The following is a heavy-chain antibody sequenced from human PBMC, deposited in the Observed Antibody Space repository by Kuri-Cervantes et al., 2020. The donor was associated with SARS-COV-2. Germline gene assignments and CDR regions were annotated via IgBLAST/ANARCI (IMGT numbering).Heavy chain of an antibody. J-gene: IGHJ6*04. CDR3: ARPGGFLDV. CDR1: GGSISSGSYY. D-gene: IGHD4-23*01. CDR2: IYTSGST. V-gene: IGHV4-61*09. Sequence: LRLSCTVSGGSISSGSYYWSWIRQPAGKGLEWIGHIYTSGSTNYNPSLKSRVTISVDTSKNQFSLKLSSVTAADTAVYYCARPGGFLDVWGKGTTVTDSS.